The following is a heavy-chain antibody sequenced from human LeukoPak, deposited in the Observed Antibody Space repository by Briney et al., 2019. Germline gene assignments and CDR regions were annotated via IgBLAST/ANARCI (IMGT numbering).Heavy chain of an antibody. CDR1: GFTVSSNY. V-gene: IGHV3-53*01. CDR3: ARDATYYYYGMDV. CDR2: IYSGGST. J-gene: IGHJ6*04. Sequence: QPGGSLRLSCAASGFTVSSNYMSWVRQAPGKGLEWVSVIYSGGSTYYADSVKGRFTISRDNSKNTLYLQMNSLRAEDMAVYYCARDATYYYYGMDVWGKGTTVTVSS.